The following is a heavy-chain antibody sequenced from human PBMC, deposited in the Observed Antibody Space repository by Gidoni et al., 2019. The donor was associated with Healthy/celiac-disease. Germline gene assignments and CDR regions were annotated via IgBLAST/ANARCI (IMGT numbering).Heavy chain of an antibody. Sequence: EVHLVQSGAEVQQPGASLKISCNGSVYSFTSYWIGCVRQMPGKGLEWMGIIYPGDSDTRYSPSFQGQVTISADKSISTAYLQWSSLKASDTAMYYCARLAEHTYSDGESSIHYWGQGTLVTVSS. V-gene: IGHV5-51*01. J-gene: IGHJ4*02. CDR2: IYPGDSDT. D-gene: IGHD6-13*01. CDR3: ARLAEHTYSDGESSIHY. CDR1: VYSFTSYW.